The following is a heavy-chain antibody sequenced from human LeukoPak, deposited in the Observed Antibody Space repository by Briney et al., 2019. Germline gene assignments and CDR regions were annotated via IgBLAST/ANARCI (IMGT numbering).Heavy chain of an antibody. V-gene: IGHV3-30*03. J-gene: IGHJ4*02. CDR1: GFTFSYYG. CDR3: ARDLVGGPFDY. D-gene: IGHD3-10*01. CDR2: ISYDGSNK. Sequence: GRSLRLSCAASGFTFSYYGMHWVRQAPGKGLEWVAVISYDGSNKYYADSVEGRFTISRDNSKNTLYLQMNSLRAEDTAVYYCARDLVGGPFDYWGQGTLVTVSS.